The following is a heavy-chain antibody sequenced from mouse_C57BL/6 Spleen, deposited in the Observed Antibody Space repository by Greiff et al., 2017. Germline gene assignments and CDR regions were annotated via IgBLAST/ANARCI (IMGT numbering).Heavy chain of an antibody. D-gene: IGHD1-1*01. V-gene: IGHV1-19*01. J-gene: IGHJ2*01. CDR1: GYTFTDYY. Sequence: VHVKQSGPVLVKPGASVKMFCKASGYTFTDYYMNWVKQSHGKSLEWIGVINPYNGGTSYNQKFKGKATLTVDKSSSTAYMELNSLTSEDSAVYYCARRGHYYGSDYWGQGTTLTVSS. CDR2: INPYNGGT. CDR3: ARRGHYYGSDY.